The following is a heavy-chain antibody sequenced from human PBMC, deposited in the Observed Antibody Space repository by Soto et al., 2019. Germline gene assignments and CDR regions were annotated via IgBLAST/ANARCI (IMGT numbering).Heavy chain of an antibody. CDR3: ARDYGSGSRYPRGLDY. V-gene: IGHV4-30-4*01. Sequence: QVQLQESGPGLVKPSQTLSLTCTVSGGSISSGDYYWSWIRQPPGKGLEWIGYIYYSGSTYYNPSLKSRVTISVDTSKNQFSLKLSSVTAADTAVYYWARDYGSGSRYPRGLDYWGQGTLVTVSS. CDR1: GGSISSGDYY. J-gene: IGHJ4*02. CDR2: IYYSGST. D-gene: IGHD3-10*01.